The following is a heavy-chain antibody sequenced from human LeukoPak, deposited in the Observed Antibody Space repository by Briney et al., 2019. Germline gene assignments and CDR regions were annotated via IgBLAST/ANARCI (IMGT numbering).Heavy chain of an antibody. CDR1: GFTFSSYE. Sequence: HGGSLRLSCAASGFTFSSYEMNWVRQAPGKGLEWVSYISSSGSTIYYADSVKGRFTISRDNAKNSLYLQMNSLRAEDTAVYYCARDRSSGWYYYYGMDVWGQGTTVTVSS. CDR3: ARDRSSGWYYYYGMDV. CDR2: ISSSGSTI. V-gene: IGHV3-48*03. D-gene: IGHD6-19*01. J-gene: IGHJ6*02.